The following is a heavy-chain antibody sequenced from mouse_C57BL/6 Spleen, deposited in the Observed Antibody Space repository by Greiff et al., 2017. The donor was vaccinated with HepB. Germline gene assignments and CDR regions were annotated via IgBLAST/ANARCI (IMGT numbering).Heavy chain of an antibody. Sequence: QVQLQQPGAELVKPGASVKLSCKASGYTFTSYWMHWVKQRPGRGLEWIGRIDPNSGGTKYNEKFKSKATLTVDKPYSTAYMQLSSLTSEDSAVYYCASPTNYYGSEGRFDYWGQGTTLTVSS. CDR3: ASPTNYYGSEGRFDY. CDR2: IDPNSGGT. V-gene: IGHV1-72*01. CDR1: GYTFTSYW. J-gene: IGHJ2*01. D-gene: IGHD1-1*01.